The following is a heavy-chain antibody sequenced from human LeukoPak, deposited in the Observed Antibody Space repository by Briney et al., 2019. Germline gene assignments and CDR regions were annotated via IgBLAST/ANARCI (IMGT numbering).Heavy chain of an antibody. V-gene: IGHV4-30-4*01. J-gene: IGHJ4*02. D-gene: IGHD3-10*01. CDR2: IYYSGST. Sequence: SQTLSLTCTVSSGSISSGDYYWSWIRQPPGKGLEWIGYIYYSGSTYYNPSLKSRVTISVDTSKNQFSLKLSSVTAADTAVYYCARGRGARGVITPTNFDYWGQGTLVTVSS. CDR3: ARGRGARGVITPTNFDY. CDR1: SGSISSGDYY.